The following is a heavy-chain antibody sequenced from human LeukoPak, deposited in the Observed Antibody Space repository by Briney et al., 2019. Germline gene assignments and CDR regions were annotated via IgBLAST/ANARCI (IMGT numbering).Heavy chain of an antibody. CDR2: ISGSGGST. J-gene: IGHJ4*02. D-gene: IGHD1-26*01. Sequence: GGSLRLSCAASGFTFDDYTMHWVRQAPGKGLEWVSAISGSGGSTYYADSVKGRFTISRDNSKNTLYLQMNSLRAEDTAVYYCAKSMVGSYKSALFDYWGQGTLVTVSS. CDR1: GFTFDDYT. CDR3: AKSMVGSYKSALFDY. V-gene: IGHV3-23*01.